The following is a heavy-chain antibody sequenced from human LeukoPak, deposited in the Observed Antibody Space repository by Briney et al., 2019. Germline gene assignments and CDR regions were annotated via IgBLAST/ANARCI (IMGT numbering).Heavy chain of an antibody. CDR1: GFTFSNYD. CDR2: ITASGSTI. D-gene: IGHD2-8*01. J-gene: IGHJ4*02. CDR3: ARPLYCTNTYCIGDVDF. V-gene: IGHV3-48*03. Sequence: GGSLRLSCSASGFTFSNYDMNWVRQAPGKGLEYISHITASGSTIYYADSVKGRFTISRDNAKNSLYLQMNSLRAEDPAVYYCARPLYCTNTYCIGDVDFWGQGPLVTVSS.